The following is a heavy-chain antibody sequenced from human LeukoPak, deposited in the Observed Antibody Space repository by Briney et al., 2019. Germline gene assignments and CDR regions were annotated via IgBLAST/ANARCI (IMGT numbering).Heavy chain of an antibody. Sequence: GGSLRLSCAASGFTFSKNAMSWVRQAPGKGLEWVSAMSGSGDSSYYADSVKGRFTISRDISKNTLYLQMNSLGVEDTAVYYCAKASQRVTMIAYGDYWGQGTLVTVSS. CDR3: AKASQRVTMIAYGDY. J-gene: IGHJ4*02. D-gene: IGHD3-22*01. CDR1: GFTFSKNA. V-gene: IGHV3-23*01. CDR2: MSGSGDSS.